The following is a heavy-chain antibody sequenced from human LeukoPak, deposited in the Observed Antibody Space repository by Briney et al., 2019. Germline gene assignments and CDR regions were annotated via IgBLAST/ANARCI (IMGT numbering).Heavy chain of an antibody. CDR2: INPSGGST. V-gene: IGHV1-46*01. CDR1: GYTFTSYY. CDR3: ARDSVEMATKGLDY. D-gene: IGHD5-24*01. J-gene: IGHJ4*02. Sequence: ASVNVSSKASGYTFTSYYMHWVRQAPGQGLEWMGIINPSGGSTSYAQKFQGRVTMTRDMSTSTVYMELSSLRSEDTAVYYCARDSVEMATKGLDYWGQGTLVTVSS.